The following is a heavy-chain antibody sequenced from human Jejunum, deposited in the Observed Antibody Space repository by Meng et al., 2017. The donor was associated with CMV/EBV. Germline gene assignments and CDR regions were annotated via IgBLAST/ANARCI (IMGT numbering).Heavy chain of an antibody. D-gene: IGHD2-2*01. J-gene: IGHJ4*02. CDR2: ISSSGSTI. V-gene: IGHV3-11*04. CDR1: FTFSDYY. Sequence: FTFSDYYMSGIRQAPGKGLEWVSYISSSGSTIYYADSVKGRFTISRDNAKNSLYLQMNSLRAEDTAVYYCARDLCSSTSCYLGSDYWGQGTLVTVSS. CDR3: ARDLCSSTSCYLGSDY.